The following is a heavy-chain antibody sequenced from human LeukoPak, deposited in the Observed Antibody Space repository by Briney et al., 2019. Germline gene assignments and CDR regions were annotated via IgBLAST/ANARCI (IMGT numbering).Heavy chain of an antibody. CDR2: ISAYNGNT. Sequence: GGSLRLSCAASGFTFTSYGISWVRQAPGQGLEWMGWISAYNGNTNYAQKLQGRVTMTTDTSTSTAYMELRSLRSDDTAVYYCARDLISRWELPNDAFDIWGQGTMVTVSS. J-gene: IGHJ3*02. CDR1: GFTFTSYG. D-gene: IGHD1-26*01. CDR3: ARDLISRWELPNDAFDI. V-gene: IGHV1-18*01.